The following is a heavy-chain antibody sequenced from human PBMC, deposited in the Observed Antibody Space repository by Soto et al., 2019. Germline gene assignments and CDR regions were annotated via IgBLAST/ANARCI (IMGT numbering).Heavy chain of an antibody. CDR3: ARGHNYGYSSFDI. V-gene: IGHV4-31*03. D-gene: IGHD5-18*01. CDR1: GGPFSRGGYY. CDR2: IFYTGST. J-gene: IGHJ3*02. Sequence: SETLSLTCTVSGGPFSRGGYYWSWIRQHPGKGLECIGYIFYTGSTYYNPTLKSRVTMSVDTSKRQFSLNLSSVTAADTAVYYCARGHNYGYSSFDIWGHGTMVT.